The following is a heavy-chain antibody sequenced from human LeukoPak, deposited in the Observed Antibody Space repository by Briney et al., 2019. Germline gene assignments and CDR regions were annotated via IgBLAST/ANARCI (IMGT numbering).Heavy chain of an antibody. D-gene: IGHD4-17*01. V-gene: IGHV1-18*04. Sequence: ASVKVSCKASAYTFTGYYMYWVRQAPGQGLEWMGWISTYNGNTDYTQKLQGRVTMTTDTSTSTAYMELRSLRSDDTALYYCARTYGDYDGSYWYFDLWGRGTLVTVSS. J-gene: IGHJ2*01. CDR2: ISTYNGNT. CDR3: ARTYGDYDGSYWYFDL. CDR1: AYTFTGYY.